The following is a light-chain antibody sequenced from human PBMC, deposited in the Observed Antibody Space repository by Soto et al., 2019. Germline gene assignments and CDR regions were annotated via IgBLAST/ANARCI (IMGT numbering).Light chain of an antibody. CDR1: SSDVGGYNY. CDR2: EVT. J-gene: IGLJ2*01. V-gene: IGLV2-14*03. CDR3: SSYTSSGTVV. Sequence: QSVLTQPASVSGSPGQSITISCTGTSSDVGGYNYVCWYQQHPGKAPKLIIYEVTNRPSGVSNRFSGSKSGNTASLSISGLQAEDEADYYCSSYTSSGTVVFGGGTKVTVL.